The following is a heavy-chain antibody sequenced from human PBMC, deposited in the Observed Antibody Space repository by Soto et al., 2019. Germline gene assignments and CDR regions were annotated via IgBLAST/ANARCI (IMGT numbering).Heavy chain of an antibody. CDR3: ASSRALHDYIWGTYRYGNYLDY. J-gene: IGHJ4*02. D-gene: IGHD3-16*02. CDR2: IYHNGRT. V-gene: IGHV4-38-2*01. Sequence: PSETLSLTCAVSGYSISSGYYWGWVRQPPGQGPEWIGTIYHNGRTYYNPSLNSRVTMSVDTSKNQFSLRLSSVTAADTAVYSCASSRALHDYIWGTYRYGNYLDYWGQGTLVTVSS. CDR1: GYSISSGYY.